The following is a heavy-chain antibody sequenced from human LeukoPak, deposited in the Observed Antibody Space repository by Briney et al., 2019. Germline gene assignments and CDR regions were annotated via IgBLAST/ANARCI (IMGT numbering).Heavy chain of an antibody. CDR3: ASATTSSSLPSLGY. V-gene: IGHV1-69*06. CDR1: GGTFSSYA. D-gene: IGHD2-2*01. Sequence: GASVKVSCKASGGTFSSYAISWVRQAPGQGLEWMGGIIPIFGTANYAQKFQGRVTTTADKSTSTAYMELSSLRSEDTAVYYCASATTSSSLPSLGYWGQGTLVTVSS. J-gene: IGHJ4*02. CDR2: IIPIFGTA.